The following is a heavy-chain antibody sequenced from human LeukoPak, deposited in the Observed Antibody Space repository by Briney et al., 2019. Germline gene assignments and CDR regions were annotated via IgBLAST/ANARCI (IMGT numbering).Heavy chain of an antibody. V-gene: IGHV4-61*01. Sequence: PSETLSLTCTVSGGSLSSGSYYWSWIRQRPGKGLEWIGYIYYSGSTNYNPSLKSRVTISVDTSKNQFSLKLSSVTAADTAVYYCASGRREQPFAFDYWGQGTLVTVSS. CDR1: GGSLSSGSYY. J-gene: IGHJ4*02. D-gene: IGHD1/OR15-1a*01. CDR2: IYYSGST. CDR3: ASGRREQPFAFDY.